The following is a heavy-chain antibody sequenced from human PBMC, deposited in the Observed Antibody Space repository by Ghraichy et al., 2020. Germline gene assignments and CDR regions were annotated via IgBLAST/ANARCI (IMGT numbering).Heavy chain of an antibody. J-gene: IGHJ3*01. V-gene: IGHV3-15*07. CDR2: IKSKSDGGTT. D-gene: IGHD3-22*01. CDR1: GFTFSNAW. Sequence: GESLNISCAASGFTFSNAWMNWVRQAPGKGLEWVGRIKSKSDGGTTAYAAPVKGRFSISRDDSKNTLYLQMISLKTEDTAVYYCHGRPYDSGSSYRGFDVWGQGTMVTVSS. CDR3: HGRPYDSGSSYRGFDV.